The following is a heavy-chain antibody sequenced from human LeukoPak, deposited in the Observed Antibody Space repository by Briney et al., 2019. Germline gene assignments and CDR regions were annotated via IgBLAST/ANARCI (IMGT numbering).Heavy chain of an antibody. V-gene: IGHV4-4*07. CDR2: TYTSGST. Sequence: PSETLSLTCTVSGGSISSYYWSWIRQSAGKGLEWIGRTYTSGSTNYNPSLKSRVTMSVDTSKNQFSLKLSSVTAADTAVYYCARDQYSSSSEYWFDPWGQGTLVTVSS. D-gene: IGHD6-6*01. J-gene: IGHJ5*02. CDR1: GGSISSYY. CDR3: ARDQYSSSSEYWFDP.